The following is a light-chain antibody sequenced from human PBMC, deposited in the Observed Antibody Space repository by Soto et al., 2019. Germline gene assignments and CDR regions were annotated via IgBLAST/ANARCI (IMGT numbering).Light chain of an antibody. CDR1: QGVGGR. Sequence: IEMTQSPSSLSASPGDRTTISCRASQGVGGRLAWFQQKPGQAPQYLIYGASIWASGVPARFSGSGSGTEFILTLSNLQPEDFASYFCLQVYCFPRTFGLGTRLDIK. J-gene: IGKJ5*01. V-gene: IGKV3-15*01. CDR3: LQVYCFPRT. CDR2: GAS.